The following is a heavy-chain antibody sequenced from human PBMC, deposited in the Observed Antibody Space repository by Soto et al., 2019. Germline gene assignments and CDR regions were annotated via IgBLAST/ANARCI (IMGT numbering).Heavy chain of an antibody. CDR1: GGSISSGDYY. D-gene: IGHD5-12*01. V-gene: IGHV4-30-4*01. CDR3: AREMATIAYYYYGMDV. CDR2: IYYSGST. Sequence: SETLSLTCAVSGGSISSGDYYWSWIRQPPGKGLEWIGYIYYSGSTYYNPSLKSRVTISVDTSKNRFSLKLSSVTAADTAVYYCAREMATIAYYYYGMDVWGQGTTVTVSS. J-gene: IGHJ6*02.